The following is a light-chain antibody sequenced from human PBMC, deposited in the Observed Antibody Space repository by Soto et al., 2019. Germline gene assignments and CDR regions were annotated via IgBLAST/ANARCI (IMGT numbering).Light chain of an antibody. CDR1: HDISNF. CDR2: DAS. Sequence: DIQMTQSPSSLSASVGDRVTITCQASHDISNFLNWYQQRPGKAPKLLIFDASNLEEGVPSRFSGSGSGTHFTLTISGLQPEDFATYYCQQSSSVPRTFGQGTRVDLK. CDR3: QQSSSVPRT. V-gene: IGKV1-33*01. J-gene: IGKJ1*01.